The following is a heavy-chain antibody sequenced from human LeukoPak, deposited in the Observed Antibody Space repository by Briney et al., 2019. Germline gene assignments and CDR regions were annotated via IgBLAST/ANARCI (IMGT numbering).Heavy chain of an antibody. CDR2: IRSQAYGGTI. CDR3: ARGGDFGVPAPLGIDAFDI. CDR1: GFTFGHYA. V-gene: IGHV3-49*04. J-gene: IGHJ3*02. Sequence: GGSLRLSCTGSGFTFGHYALAWVRQAPGKGLEWLGFIRSQAYGGTIEYAASVKGRFSISRDNSKSIADLQINSLKTEDTAVYYCARGGDFGVPAPLGIDAFDIWGQGTMVTVSS. D-gene: IGHD2-2*01.